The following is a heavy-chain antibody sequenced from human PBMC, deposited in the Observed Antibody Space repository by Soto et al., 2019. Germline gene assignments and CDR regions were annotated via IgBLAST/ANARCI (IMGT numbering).Heavy chain of an antibody. CDR1: GASVSSGNYY. J-gene: IGHJ4*01. CDR3: ARGGVSGYYHYFDY. Sequence: ETLSLTCTFAGASVSSGNYYWNWIRHPPGKGLEWIGYIYYNGNTNYNPSLKSRVTILLDTSKNQFSLKVNSVTGADTAVYYCARGGVSGYYHYFDYRGHGTRVTVSS. D-gene: IGHD3-22*01. CDR2: IYYNGNT. V-gene: IGHV4-61*01.